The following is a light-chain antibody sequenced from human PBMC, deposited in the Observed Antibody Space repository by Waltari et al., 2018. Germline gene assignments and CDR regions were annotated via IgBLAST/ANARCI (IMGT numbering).Light chain of an antibody. Sequence: EIILTQSPGTVSLSPGDGATISCRASQTVDSHLVWYQQKPGQTPRLLIYEASIRATGIPARFSGSGSGTDFTLTISSVEPEDIAVYYCHQRNNWPHTFGQGTKVELK. J-gene: IGKJ1*01. CDR1: QTVDSH. V-gene: IGKV3-11*01. CDR3: HQRNNWPHT. CDR2: EAS.